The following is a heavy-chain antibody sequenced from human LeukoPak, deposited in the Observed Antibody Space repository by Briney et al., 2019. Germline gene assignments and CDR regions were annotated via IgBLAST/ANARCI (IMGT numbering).Heavy chain of an antibody. V-gene: IGHV4-39*01. CDR3: AGTRIVGGTHPPGGWFDP. Sequence: PSETLSLTCTVSGGSISRSTYYWGWIRQPPGKGLEWIGSIHYSGTTYYNTSLKSRVTLSVDTSKNQFSLKLSSVTAADTAVYFCAGTRIVGGTHPPGGWFDPWGQGTLIIVSS. CDR1: GGSISRSTYY. CDR2: IHYSGTT. J-gene: IGHJ5*02. D-gene: IGHD1-26*01.